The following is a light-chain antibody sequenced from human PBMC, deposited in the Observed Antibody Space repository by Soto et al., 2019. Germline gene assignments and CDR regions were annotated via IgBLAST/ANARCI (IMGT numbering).Light chain of an antibody. V-gene: IGKV1-39*01. CDR2: AAS. CDR3: QQSYSTSIT. J-gene: IGKJ5*01. CDR1: QSISSY. Sequence: DIRMTQAASSLSASVGDRVNITCRVSQSISSYLNWYQQKPGRAPKLLIYAASSLQSGVPSRFSGSGSGTDFTLTISSLQPEDFATYYCQQSYSTSITFGQGTRLEIK.